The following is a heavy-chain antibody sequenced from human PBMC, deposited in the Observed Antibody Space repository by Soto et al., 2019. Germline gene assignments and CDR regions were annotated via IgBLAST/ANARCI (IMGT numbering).Heavy chain of an antibody. CDR2: IYWDDDK. D-gene: IGHD5-18*01. V-gene: IGHV2-5*02. Sequence: QITLKESGPTRVKPTQTLALTCTFSGFSLTTSGVGVGWIRKTSGKALEWLAVIYWDDDKRYNPSLKNRLTITKDTSKNQVVLIMADMDPVDTATYFCAHRGYMYGNWDHGYFDYWGQGTLVTVSS. J-gene: IGHJ4*02. CDR3: AHRGYMYGNWDHGYFDY. CDR1: GFSLTTSGVG.